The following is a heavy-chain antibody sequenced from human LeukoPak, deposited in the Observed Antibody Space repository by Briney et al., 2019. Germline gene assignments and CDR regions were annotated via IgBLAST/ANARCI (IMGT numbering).Heavy chain of an antibody. CDR3: ARHPRNLPRNGYFDY. D-gene: IGHD1-14*01. J-gene: IGHJ4*02. CDR1: GGSISSYY. Sequence: SETLSLTCTVSGGSISSYYWSWIRQPPGKGLEWIGYIYTSGSTNYNPSLKSRVTISVDTSKNQFSLKLSSVTAADTAVYYCARHPRNLPRNGYFDYWGQGTLVTVSS. V-gene: IGHV4-4*09. CDR2: IYTSGST.